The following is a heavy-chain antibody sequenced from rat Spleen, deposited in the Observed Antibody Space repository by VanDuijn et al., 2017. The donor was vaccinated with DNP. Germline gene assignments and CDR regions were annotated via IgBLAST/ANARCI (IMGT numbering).Heavy chain of an antibody. CDR2: ISYDGSST. CDR1: GFTFSDYN. Sequence: EVQLVESGGGLVQPGGSLTLSCADSGFTFSDYNMAWVRQAPKKGLEWVATISYDGSSTNYRDSVKGRFTISRDNAKSTLYLQMDSLRSEDTATYYCARPDYWGQGVMVTVSS. J-gene: IGHJ2*01. V-gene: IGHV5-7*01. CDR3: ARPDY.